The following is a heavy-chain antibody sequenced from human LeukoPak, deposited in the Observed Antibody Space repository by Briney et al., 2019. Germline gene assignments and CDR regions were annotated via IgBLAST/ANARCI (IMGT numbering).Heavy chain of an antibody. CDR1: GLTVSSNY. V-gene: IGHV3-23*01. CDR2: ISGSGAST. J-gene: IGHJ4*02. Sequence: PGGSLRLSCAASGLTVSSNYMSWVRQAPGKGLEWISGISGSGASTYYADSVKGRFTISRDDSRNTLYLQMNSLRGDDTAVYYCAKDVGKWESLHFFDYWGQGTLVTVSS. D-gene: IGHD1-26*01. CDR3: AKDVGKWESLHFFDY.